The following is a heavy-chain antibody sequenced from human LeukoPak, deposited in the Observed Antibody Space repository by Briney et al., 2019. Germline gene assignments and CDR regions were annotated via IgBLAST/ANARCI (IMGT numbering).Heavy chain of an antibody. D-gene: IGHD4-17*01. Sequence: SETLSLTCTVSGGSVSSSNYYWSWIRQPPGKGLEWIGYIYYSGSTNYNPSLKSRVTISVDTSKNQFSLKVSSVTAADTGVYYCASKSTDHGELRFDYWGQGTLDTVSS. V-gene: IGHV4-61*01. CDR2: IYYSGST. CDR1: GGSVSSSNYY. CDR3: ASKSTDHGELRFDY. J-gene: IGHJ4*02.